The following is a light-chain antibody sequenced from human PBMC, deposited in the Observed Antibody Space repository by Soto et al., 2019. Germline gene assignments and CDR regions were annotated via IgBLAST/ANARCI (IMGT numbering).Light chain of an antibody. V-gene: IGKV1-39*01. CDR2: AAS. J-gene: IGKJ2*01. CDR1: QSISSY. Sequence: DIQMTQSPSSLSASVGDRVTITCRASQSISSYLNWYQQKPGKAPKLLIYAASSLQSGVPSRFSGSGYGTDFTLTISSLQPEDFATYYCQQSYSTPPVFGQGTKLEIK. CDR3: QQSYSTPPV.